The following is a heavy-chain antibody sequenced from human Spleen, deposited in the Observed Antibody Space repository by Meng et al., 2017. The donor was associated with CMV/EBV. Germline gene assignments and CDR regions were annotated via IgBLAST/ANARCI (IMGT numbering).Heavy chain of an antibody. Sequence: GESLKISCAASGFTFSSYSMNWVRQAPGKGLDWVSSISSSSSYIYYADSVKGRFTISRDNAKNSLYLQMNSLRAEDTAVYYCARDKNVDQLGFYYYYGMDVWGQGTTVTVSS. CDR1: GFTFSSYS. J-gene: IGHJ6*02. CDR3: ARDKNVDQLGFYYYYGMDV. CDR2: ISSSSSYI. V-gene: IGHV3-21*01. D-gene: IGHD2-2*01.